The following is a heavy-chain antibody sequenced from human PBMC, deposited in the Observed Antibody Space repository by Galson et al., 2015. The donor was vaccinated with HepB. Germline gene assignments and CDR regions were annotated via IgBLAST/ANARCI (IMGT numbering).Heavy chain of an antibody. CDR1: GFTFSSYS. D-gene: IGHD3-10*01. V-gene: IGHV3-21*01. CDR3: ARDTLVWFGELGVRGRKTPAFDY. CDR2: ISSSSSYI. J-gene: IGHJ4*02. Sequence: SLRLSCAASGFTFSSYSMNWVRQAPGKGLEWVSSISSSSSYIYYADSVKGRFTISRDNAKNSLYLQMNSLRAEDTAVYYCARDTLVWFGELGVRGRKTPAFDYWGQGTLVTVSS.